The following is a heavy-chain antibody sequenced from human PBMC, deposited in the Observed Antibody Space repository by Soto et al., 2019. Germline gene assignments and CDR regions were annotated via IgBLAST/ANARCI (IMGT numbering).Heavy chain of an antibody. Sequence: GESLKISCKASGYKFTTYWIGWVRQMPGKGLEWMGIVYPGDSETRYSPSFQGHVTVSADTSLSTAYLHWNSLWASDTAMYYCARHAARGGYKCDALDLWGQGTMVTVSS. CDR3: ARHAARGGYKCDALDL. D-gene: IGHD5-18*01. V-gene: IGHV5-51*01. CDR2: VYPGDSET. CDR1: GYKFTTYW. J-gene: IGHJ3*01.